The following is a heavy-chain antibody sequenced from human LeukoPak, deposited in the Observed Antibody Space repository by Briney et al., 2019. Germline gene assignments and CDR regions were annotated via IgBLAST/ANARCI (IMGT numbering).Heavy chain of an antibody. J-gene: IGHJ4*02. D-gene: IGHD1-26*01. CDR1: GFTFSSYA. CDR3: ARFAWVFSWELLKTSRDYFDY. V-gene: IGHV3-30-3*01. Sequence: GGSLRLSCAASGFTFSSYAMHWVRQAPGKGLEWVAVISYDGSNKYHADSVKGRFTISRDNSKNTLYLQMNSLRAEDTAVYYCARFAWVFSWELLKTSRDYFDYWGQGTLVTVSS. CDR2: ISYDGSNK.